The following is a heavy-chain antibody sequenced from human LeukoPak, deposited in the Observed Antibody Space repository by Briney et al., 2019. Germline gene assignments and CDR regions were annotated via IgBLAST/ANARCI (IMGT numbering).Heavy chain of an antibody. CDR3: ARVHCSGGSCLFDY. J-gene: IGHJ4*02. D-gene: IGHD2-15*01. V-gene: IGHV3-11*01. Sequence: PGGSLRLSCAASGFTFSDYYMSWIRQAPGKGLERVSYISSSGSTIYYADSVKGRFTISRDNAKSSLYLQMNSLRAEDTAVYYCARVHCSGGSCLFDYWGQGTLVTVSS. CDR2: ISSSGSTI. CDR1: GFTFSDYY.